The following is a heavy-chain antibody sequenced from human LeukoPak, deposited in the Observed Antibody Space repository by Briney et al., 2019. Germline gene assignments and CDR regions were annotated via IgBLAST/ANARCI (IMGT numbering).Heavy chain of an antibody. J-gene: IGHJ4*02. V-gene: IGHV4-59*01. CDR3: ARVSSIEVAVDY. CDR1: GGSISSYY. D-gene: IGHD6-19*01. CDR2: IYYSGST. Sequence: SETLSLTCTVSGGSISSYYWSWIRQPPGKGLEWIGYIYYSGSTNYNPSLKSRVTISVDTSKNQFSLKLSSVTAADTAVYYCARVSSIEVAVDYWGQGTLVTVSS.